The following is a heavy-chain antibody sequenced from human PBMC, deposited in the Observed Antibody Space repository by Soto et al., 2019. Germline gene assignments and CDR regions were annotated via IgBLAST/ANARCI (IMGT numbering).Heavy chain of an antibody. D-gene: IGHD2-15*01. V-gene: IGHV3-72*01. CDR3: VRNLASGGTYYFDY. CDR1: GFTFSDHY. J-gene: IGHJ4*02. Sequence: GGSLRLSCAASGFTFSDHYMDWVRQAPGKGLERIGRVRNKANSYTTEYAASVRGRFTVSRDDSKNSLYFQMNSLKTEDTAMYYCVRNLASGGTYYFDYWGQGTLVTVSS. CDR2: VRNKANSYTT.